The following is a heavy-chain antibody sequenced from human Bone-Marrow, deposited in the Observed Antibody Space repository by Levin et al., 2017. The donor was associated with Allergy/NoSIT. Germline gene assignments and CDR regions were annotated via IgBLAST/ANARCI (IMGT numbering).Heavy chain of an antibody. CDR1: GYTFTSYY. V-gene: IGHV1-46*01. CDR2: INPSGGST. CDR3: ARALSVARTTVSSWFDP. J-gene: IGHJ5*02. Sequence: GESLKISCKASGYTFTSYYMHWVRQAPGQGLEWMGIINPSGGSTSYAQKFQGRVTMTRDTSTSTVYMELSSLRSEDTAVYYCARALSVARTTVSSWFDPWGQGTLVTVSS. D-gene: IGHD1-1*01.